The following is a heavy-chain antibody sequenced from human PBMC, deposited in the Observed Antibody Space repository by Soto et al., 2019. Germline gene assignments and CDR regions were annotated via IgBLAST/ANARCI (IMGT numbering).Heavy chain of an antibody. D-gene: IGHD6-13*01. CDR1: GFIFSDYY. J-gene: IGHJ4*02. V-gene: IGHV3-11*06. Sequence: QVQLVESGGGLVKPGGSLRLTCAVSGFIFSDYYMSWMRQAPGKGLEWVGYISTTTNRATYAGSVRGRFTISRDDAKNSLYLEMTTLRAEDTAMYFCATIKISSWYESEYWGQGTLVTVSP. CDR3: ATIKISSWYESEY. CDR2: ISTTTNRA.